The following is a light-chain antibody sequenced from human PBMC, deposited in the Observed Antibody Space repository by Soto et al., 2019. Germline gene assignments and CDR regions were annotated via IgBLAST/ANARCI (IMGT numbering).Light chain of an antibody. J-gene: IGKJ1*01. CDR3: LQVNSFPRT. CDR2: SAS. CDR1: QGIGVR. Sequence: IPMTQSPSSLSASIGDRVTITCRARQGIGVRLAWFQQKPGKGPQYLIQSASILQNGGPSRFSGSGSGTEFILTINSLQPEDVAIYYCLQVNSFPRTFGQGTKVEIK. V-gene: IGKV1-12*01.